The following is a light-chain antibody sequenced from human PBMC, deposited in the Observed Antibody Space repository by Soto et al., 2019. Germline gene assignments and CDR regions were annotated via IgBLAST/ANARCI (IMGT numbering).Light chain of an antibody. J-gene: IGKJ5*01. Sequence: ELVLTQSPGTLSLSPGESAALSCRASQPVSSNFLAWYQQKPGQAPRLLIYGVSIRASGIPDRFFGSGSGTDFTLTINRLEPEDFVVYYWQQYANSPITFGQGTRLEIK. CDR2: GVS. CDR1: QPVSSNF. CDR3: QQYANSPIT. V-gene: IGKV3-20*01.